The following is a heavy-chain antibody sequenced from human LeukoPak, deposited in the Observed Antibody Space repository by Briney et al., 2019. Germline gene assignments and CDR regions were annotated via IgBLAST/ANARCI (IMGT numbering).Heavy chain of an antibody. J-gene: IGHJ4*02. Sequence: GGSLGLSCAASGFTFDDYSIHWVRQAPGKGLEWVSFISWDGVSTYYADSVKGRFTISRDNAKNSLYLQMNSLRAEDTAVYYCARDRSAYSGYDFFDSWGQGTLVTVSS. D-gene: IGHD5-12*01. CDR1: GFTFDDYS. CDR3: ARDRSAYSGYDFFDS. CDR2: ISWDGVST. V-gene: IGHV3-43*01.